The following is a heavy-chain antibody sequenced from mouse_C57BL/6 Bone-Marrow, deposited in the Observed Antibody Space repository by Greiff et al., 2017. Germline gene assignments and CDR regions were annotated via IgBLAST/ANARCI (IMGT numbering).Heavy chain of an antibody. J-gene: IGHJ1*03. CDR3: ARTYGYDGNWYFDV. V-gene: IGHV1-9*01. D-gene: IGHD2-2*01. Sequence: VQGVESGAELMKPGASVKLSCKATGYTFTGYWLEWVKQRPGHGLEWIGEILPGRGSTNYNEKFKGKATFTADTSSNTAYMQLSSLTTEDSAIYYCARTYGYDGNWYFDVWGTGTTVTVSS. CDR2: ILPGRGST. CDR1: GYTFTGYW.